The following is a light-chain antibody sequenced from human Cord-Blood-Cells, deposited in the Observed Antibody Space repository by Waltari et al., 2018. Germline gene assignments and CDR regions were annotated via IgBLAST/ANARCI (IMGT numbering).Light chain of an antibody. Sequence: DIQMTQSPPPLSASVGDRVTITCRASQSISSYLNCYQQKPGQAPKLLIYAASSLQSGVPSRFSGRGSGTDFTVNISSLQPEDFATYYCQQSYSTPVTLGPGTKVDI. CDR1: QSISSY. V-gene: IGKV1-39*01. J-gene: IGKJ3*01. CDR2: AAS. CDR3: QQSYSTPVT.